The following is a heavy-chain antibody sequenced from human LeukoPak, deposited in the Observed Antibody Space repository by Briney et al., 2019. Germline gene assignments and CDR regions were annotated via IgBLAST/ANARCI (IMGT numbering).Heavy chain of an antibody. CDR2: ISSSSRYI. D-gene: IGHD2-15*01. Sequence: PGGSLRLSCAASGITFSTYTMNWVRQAPGQGLEWVSSISSSSRYIYYADSVKGRFTISRDNVYNSLYLQMNSLRADDTAVYYCARDLGAEGTGGFDYWGQGNLVTVSS. CDR1: GITFSTYT. CDR3: ARDLGAEGTGGFDY. V-gene: IGHV3-21*01. J-gene: IGHJ4*02.